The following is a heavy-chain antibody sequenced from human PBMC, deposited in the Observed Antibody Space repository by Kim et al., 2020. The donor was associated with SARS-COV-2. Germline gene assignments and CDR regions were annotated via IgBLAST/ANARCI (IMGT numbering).Heavy chain of an antibody. V-gene: IGHV4-34*01. CDR1: GGSFSGYY. Sequence: SETLSLTCAVYGGSFSGYYWSWIRQPPGKGLEWIGEINHSGSTNYNPSLKSRVTISVDTSKNQFSLKLSSVTAADTAVYYCARTIRFGELSPGYFDLWGHCTLVTVSS. CDR3: ARTIRFGELSPGYFDL. J-gene: IGHJ2*01. CDR2: INHSGST. D-gene: IGHD3-10*01.